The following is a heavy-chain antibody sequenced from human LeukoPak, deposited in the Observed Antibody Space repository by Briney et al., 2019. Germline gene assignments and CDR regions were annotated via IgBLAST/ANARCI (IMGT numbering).Heavy chain of an antibody. CDR1: GFTFSSYS. V-gene: IGHV3-21*01. CDR3: ARDSPIPTTGMDV. Sequence: GGSLRLSCTASGFTFSSYSMNWVRQAPGKGLEWVSSISTSSSYIYYADSVKGRFTISRDNARNSLYLQMNTLRAEDTAVYSCARDSPIPTTGMDVWGKGTTVTVSS. J-gene: IGHJ6*04. CDR2: ISTSSSYI. D-gene: IGHD1-14*01.